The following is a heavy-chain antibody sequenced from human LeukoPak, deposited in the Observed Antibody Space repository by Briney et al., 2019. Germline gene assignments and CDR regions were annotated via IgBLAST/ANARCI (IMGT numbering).Heavy chain of an antibody. CDR2: IYYSGST. CDR1: GGSISSSSYY. D-gene: IGHD3-22*01. J-gene: IGHJ5*02. CDR3: ARDPERDYYDSSGYYYDWFDP. V-gene: IGHV4-39*07. Sequence: SETLSLTCTVSGGSISSSSYYWGWIRQPPGKGLEWIGSIYYSGSTYYNPSLKSRVIISIDTSKSHFSLKLSSVTAADTAVYYCARDPERDYYDSSGYYYDWFDPWGQGTLVTVSS.